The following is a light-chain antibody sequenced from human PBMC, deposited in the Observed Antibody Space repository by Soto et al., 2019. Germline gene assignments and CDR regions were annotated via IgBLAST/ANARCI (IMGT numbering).Light chain of an antibody. V-gene: IGKV1-5*03. Sequence: DIQMTQSPSTLSASVGDRVIITCRASQSITDWLAWYQQKPGKAPKLLIYRASNLESGVPSRFSGSGSGIEFTLTISRLQPDDFATYYCQLYLSWTFGQGTKVEVK. CDR2: RAS. CDR1: QSITDW. J-gene: IGKJ1*01. CDR3: QLYLSWT.